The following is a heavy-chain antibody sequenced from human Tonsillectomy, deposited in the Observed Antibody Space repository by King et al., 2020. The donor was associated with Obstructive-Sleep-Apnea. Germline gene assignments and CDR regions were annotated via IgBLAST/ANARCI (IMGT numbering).Heavy chain of an antibody. D-gene: IGHD4-17*01. CDR2: IKQDVSEK. J-gene: IGHJ5*02. CDR1: GFTFSSYW. Sequence: VQLVESGGGLVQPGGSLRLSCAASGFTFSSYWMSCVRQGPGKGREGVANIKQDVSEKVYVDSVKVRFTISRDNAKNSLYLQMNSLRAEDTAVYYCARGPAYGDSNWFDPWGQGTLVTVSS. V-gene: IGHV3-7*03. CDR3: ARGPAYGDSNWFDP.